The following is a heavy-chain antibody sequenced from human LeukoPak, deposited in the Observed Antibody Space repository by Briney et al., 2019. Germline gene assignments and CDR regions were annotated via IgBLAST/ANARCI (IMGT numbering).Heavy chain of an antibody. CDR2: ISAYNGNT. Sequence: GASVKVSCKASGYTFTSYGISWVRQAPGQGLEWMGWISAYNGNTNYAQKLQGRVTMTTDTSTSTAYMELRSLRSDDTAVYYCARERVLLWFGSWDYYYYYGMDVWGQGTTVTVSS. J-gene: IGHJ6*02. V-gene: IGHV1-18*01. CDR1: GYTFTSYG. D-gene: IGHD3-10*01. CDR3: ARERVLLWFGSWDYYYYYGMDV.